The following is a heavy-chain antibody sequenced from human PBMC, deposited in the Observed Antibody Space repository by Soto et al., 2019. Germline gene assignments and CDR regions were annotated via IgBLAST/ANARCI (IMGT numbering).Heavy chain of an antibody. J-gene: IGHJ4*02. V-gene: IGHV4-34*01. CDR1: GGSFSGYY. Sequence: SETLSLTCAVYGGSFSGYYWSWIRQPPGKGLEWIGEITHSGSPNYNPSLKSRVTISVDTSKNQFSLKLSSVTAADTAVYYCARGRLGAMGYWGQGTLVTVSS. CDR3: ARGRLGAMGY. D-gene: IGHD5-18*01. CDR2: ITHSGSP.